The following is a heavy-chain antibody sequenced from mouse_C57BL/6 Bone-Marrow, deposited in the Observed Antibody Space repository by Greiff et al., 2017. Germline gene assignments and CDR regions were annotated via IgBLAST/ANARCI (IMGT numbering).Heavy chain of an antibody. D-gene: IGHD1-1*01. CDR1: GYTFTSYW. J-gene: IGHJ2*01. V-gene: IGHV1-62-3*01. CDR3: ARSPITTVAYFDY. Sequence: QVQLQQPGAELVKPGASVKLSCKASGYTFTSYWMHWVKQRPGRGLEWIGRIDPNSGGTKYNEKFKGKATLTVDTASSTASVELHSLTSEDSAVYVCARSPITTVAYFDYWGQGTTLTVSS. CDR2: IDPNSGGT.